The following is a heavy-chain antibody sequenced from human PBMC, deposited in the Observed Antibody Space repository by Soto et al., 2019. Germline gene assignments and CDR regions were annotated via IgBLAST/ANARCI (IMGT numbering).Heavy chain of an antibody. J-gene: IGHJ3*02. CDR3: ARVGIFCSSTSCYADDAFDI. Sequence: ASVKVSCKASGYTFTSYDINWVRQATGQGLEWMGWMNPNSGNTGYAQKFQGRVTMTRNTSISTAYMELSSLRSEDTAVYYCARVGIFCSSTSCYADDAFDIWGQGTMVTVSS. D-gene: IGHD2-2*01. V-gene: IGHV1-8*01. CDR1: GYTFTSYD. CDR2: MNPNSGNT.